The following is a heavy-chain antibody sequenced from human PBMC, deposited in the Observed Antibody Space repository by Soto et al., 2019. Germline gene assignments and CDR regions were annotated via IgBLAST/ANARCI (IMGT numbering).Heavy chain of an antibody. CDR1: AFTFSSYA. D-gene: IGHD2-21*02. V-gene: IGHV3-23*01. CDR3: AKGRASDCPGCTQDY. J-gene: IGHJ4*02. CDR2: VSGSGDST. Sequence: EVQLLESGGGLAQPGGSLRLSCAASAFTFSSYAMSWVRQAPGKGLEWVSAVSGSGDSTYYADSVKGRFTISRDNSKNPLDLQMSSLRGEGTAVYYCAKGRASDCPGCTQDYWGQGTLVTVSS.